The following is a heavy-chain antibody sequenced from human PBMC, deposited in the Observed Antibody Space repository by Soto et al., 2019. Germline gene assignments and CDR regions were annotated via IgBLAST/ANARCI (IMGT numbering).Heavy chain of an antibody. D-gene: IGHD5-18*01. CDR2: IKKDGSDK. Sequence: GGSLRLSCAASGFTFSNYWMSWVRQAPGKGLEWVANIKKDGSDKNYVDSVEDRFSIFRDNAKNSLYLQMYGLRAEDTAVYYCARALRTALVGFDYGMDVWGQGTKVTVSS. V-gene: IGHV3-7*01. CDR3: ARALRTALVGFDYGMDV. CDR1: GFTFSNYW. J-gene: IGHJ6*02.